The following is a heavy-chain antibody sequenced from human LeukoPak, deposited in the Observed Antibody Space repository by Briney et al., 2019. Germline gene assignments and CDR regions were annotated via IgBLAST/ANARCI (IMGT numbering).Heavy chain of an antibody. D-gene: IGHD2-8*02. Sequence: GGSLRLSCAASGFTFSSYAMHWVRQAPGKGLEWVAVISYDGSNKYYADSVKGRFTIFRDNSKNTLYLQMNSLRAEDTAVYYCARDTGFIDYWGQGTLVTVSS. J-gene: IGHJ4*02. V-gene: IGHV3-30*04. CDR1: GFTFSSYA. CDR2: ISYDGSNK. CDR3: ARDTGFIDY.